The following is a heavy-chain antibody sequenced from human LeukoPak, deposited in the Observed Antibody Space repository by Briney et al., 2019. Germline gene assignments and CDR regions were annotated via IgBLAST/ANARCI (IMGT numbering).Heavy chain of an antibody. CDR2: IRSKANSYAT. D-gene: IGHD2-15*01. J-gene: IGHJ6*03. Sequence: GGSLRLSCAASGFTFSGSAMHWVRQASGKGLEWVGRIRSKANSYATAYAASVKGRFTISRDDSKNTAYLQMNSLKTEDTAVYYCASTLCSGDNCYFDYYYYMDVWGKGTAVTVSS. V-gene: IGHV3-73*01. CDR1: GFTFSGSA. CDR3: ASTLCSGDNCYFDYYYYMDV.